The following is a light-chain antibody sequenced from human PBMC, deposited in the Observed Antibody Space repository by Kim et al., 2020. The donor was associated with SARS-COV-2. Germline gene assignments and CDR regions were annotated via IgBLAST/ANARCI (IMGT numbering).Light chain of an antibody. CDR3: HQYNNWPRCP. CDR2: GAS. J-gene: IGKJ3*01. V-gene: IGKV3-15*01. CDR1: QSVSSN. Sequence: EIVMTQTPATLSVSPGERATLSCRASQSVSSNLAWYQQKPGQAPRLLIYGASTRATGIPARFSGSGSGTEFTLTISSLQSEDFAVYYCHQYNNWPRCPLGP.